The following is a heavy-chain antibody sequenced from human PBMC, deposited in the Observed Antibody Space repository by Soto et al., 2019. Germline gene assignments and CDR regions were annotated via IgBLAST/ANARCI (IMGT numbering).Heavy chain of an antibody. CDR1: GGSISTYY. Sequence: SETLSLTCTVSGGSISTYYWSWIRQPPGKGLEWIGYYSGSPNYNPSLESRVTISLDTSKSQLFLGLTSVTAADTAVCYCARGIGGARSAFDIWGQGTMVTFSS. CDR3: ARGIGGARSAFDI. J-gene: IGHJ3*02. CDR2: YYSGSP. V-gene: IGHV4-59*01.